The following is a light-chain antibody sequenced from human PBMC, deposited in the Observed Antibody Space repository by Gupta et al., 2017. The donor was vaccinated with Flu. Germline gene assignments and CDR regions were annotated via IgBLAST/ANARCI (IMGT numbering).Light chain of an antibody. J-gene: IGLJ3*02. V-gene: IGLV2-11*01. CDR3: CSYAGRYTWV. CDR2: DVT. CDR1: SIDVGGYNY. Sequence: SALTQTRSVSGSPGQSVTISCTGTSIDVGGYNYVSWYQQHPDKAPKLMTFDVTKRPSGVPDRFSGSKSGNTASLTSAGLQAEEEADYYCCSYAGRYTWVFGGGTKLTVL.